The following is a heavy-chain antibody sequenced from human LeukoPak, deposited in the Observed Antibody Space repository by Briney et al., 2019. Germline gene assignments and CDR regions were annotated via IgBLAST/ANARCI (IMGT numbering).Heavy chain of an antibody. V-gene: IGHV4-39*07. CDR3: ARGWSYSSSYFDY. D-gene: IGHD6-6*01. CDR1: GGSISSSSYY. Sequence: PSETLSLTCTVSGGSISSSSYYWGWIRQPPGKGLEWIGSTYYSGSTYYNPSLKSRVTISVDTSKNQFSLKLSSVTAADTAVYYCARGWSYSSSYFDYWGQGTLVTVSS. CDR2: TYYSGST. J-gene: IGHJ4*02.